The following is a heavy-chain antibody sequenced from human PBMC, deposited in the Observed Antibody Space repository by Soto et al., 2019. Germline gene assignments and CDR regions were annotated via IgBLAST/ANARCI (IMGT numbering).Heavy chain of an antibody. D-gene: IGHD3-10*01. Sequence: PSETLSLTCTVSGGSISSYYWSWVRQPPGKGLEWIGYIYYSGSTNYNPSLKRRGTMSVDTSKNRFSLKLSSVTAAATAVYYCARVSITMVRGLKHYYYYYMDVWGKGTTVTVSS. CDR3: ARVSITMVRGLKHYYYYYMDV. V-gene: IGHV4-59*01. CDR2: IYYSGST. J-gene: IGHJ6*03. CDR1: GGSISSYY.